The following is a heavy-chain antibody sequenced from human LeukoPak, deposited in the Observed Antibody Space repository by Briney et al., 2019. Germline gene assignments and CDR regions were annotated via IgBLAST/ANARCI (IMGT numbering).Heavy chain of an antibody. J-gene: IGHJ4*02. D-gene: IGHD1-26*01. CDR1: GYTFSSYA. CDR3: AKAQNFIVGAKGSAFDY. V-gene: IGHV3-23*01. Sequence: ASVKVSCKASGYTFSSYAMSWVRQAPGKGLEWVSAISGSGGSTYYADSVKGRFTISRDNSKNTLYLQMNSLRAEDTAVYYCAKAQNFIVGAKGSAFDYWGQGTLVTVSS. CDR2: ISGSGGST.